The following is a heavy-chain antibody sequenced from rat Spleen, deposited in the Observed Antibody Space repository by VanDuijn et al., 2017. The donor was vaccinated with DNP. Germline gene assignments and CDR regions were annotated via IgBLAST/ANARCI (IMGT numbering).Heavy chain of an antibody. V-gene: IGHV3-1*01. J-gene: IGHJ1*01. D-gene: IGHD1-1*01. CDR2: ISYSGNT. Sequence: EVQLQESGPGLVKPSQSLSLTCSVTGYSISSNYWGWVRKFPGNNMEWMGYISYSGNTNYNPSLKSRISITRDTSKNQFFLQLNSVSPEDTATYYCARYSGYYWYLDFWGPGTMVTVSS. CDR1: GYSISSNY. CDR3: ARYSGYYWYLDF.